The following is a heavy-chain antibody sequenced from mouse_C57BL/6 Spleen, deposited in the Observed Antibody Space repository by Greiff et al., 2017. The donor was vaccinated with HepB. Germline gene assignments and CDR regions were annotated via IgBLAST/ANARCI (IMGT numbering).Heavy chain of an antibody. Sequence: CGGDLVKPGGSLKLSCAASGFTFSSYGMSWVRQTPDKRLEWVATISSGGSYTYYPDSVKGRFTISRDNAKNTLYLQMSSLKSEDTAMYYCAKLGPPDFDVWGTGTTVTVSS. CDR3: AKLGPPDFDV. CDR1: GFTFSSYG. J-gene: IGHJ1*03. V-gene: IGHV5-6*01. CDR2: ISSGGSYT.